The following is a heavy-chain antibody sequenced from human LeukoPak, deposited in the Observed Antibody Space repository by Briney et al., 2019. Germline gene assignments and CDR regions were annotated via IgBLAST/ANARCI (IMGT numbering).Heavy chain of an antibody. J-gene: IGHJ4*02. Sequence: GESLRLSCAASGFTFRNLWMSWVRQAPGKGLEWVAHTNQDGSNNYYVDSVRGRFTISRDNAKNSLYLQMNSLRAEDTAVYYCAKYLTQAFDYWGQGTLVTVSS. CDR1: GFTFRNLW. V-gene: IGHV3-7*01. CDR3: AKYLTQAFDY. D-gene: IGHD2/OR15-2a*01. CDR2: TNQDGSNN.